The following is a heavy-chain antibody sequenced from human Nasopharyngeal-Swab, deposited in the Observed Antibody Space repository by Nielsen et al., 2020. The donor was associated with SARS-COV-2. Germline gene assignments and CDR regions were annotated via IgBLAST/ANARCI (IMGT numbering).Heavy chain of an antibody. J-gene: IGHJ6*02. CDR2: ISAYNGNT. D-gene: IGHD2-21*02. CDR3: ARLYCGGDCSYYYYYGMDV. Sequence: ASVKVSCKASGYTFTSYGISGVRQAPGQGLEWMGWISAYNGNTNYAQKLQGRVTMTTDTSTSTAYTELRSLRSDDTAVYYCARLYCGGDCSYYYYYGMDVWGQGTTVTVSS. V-gene: IGHV1-18*01. CDR1: GYTFTSYG.